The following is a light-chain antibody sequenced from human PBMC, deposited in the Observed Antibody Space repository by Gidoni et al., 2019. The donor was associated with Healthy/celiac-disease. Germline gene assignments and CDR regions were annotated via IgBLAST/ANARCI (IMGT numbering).Light chain of an antibody. Sequence: DIQMTQSPSSLSASVGDRVTITCQASQDISNYLNLYQQKPGKAPKLLIYDESNLETGVPSRFSGSGSGTDFTFTISSLQPEDIATYYCQQYDNLPITFGQGTRLEIK. CDR1: QDISNY. CDR2: DES. CDR3: QQYDNLPIT. J-gene: IGKJ5*01. V-gene: IGKV1-33*01.